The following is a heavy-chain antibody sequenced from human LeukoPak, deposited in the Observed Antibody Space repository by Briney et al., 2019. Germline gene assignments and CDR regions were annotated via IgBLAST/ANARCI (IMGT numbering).Heavy chain of an antibody. CDR1: GFTFSGYW. D-gene: IGHD5-18*01. J-gene: IGHJ4*02. Sequence: GGSLRLSCAASGFTFSGYWMHWVRHTPGKGLVWVSRIKGDGSSTSYADSVKGRFTISRDNAKNTLYLQMNSLRAEDTAVYYCARDGYSFGHDFDYWGQGTLITVSS. CDR2: IKGDGSST. V-gene: IGHV3-74*01. CDR3: ARDGYSFGHDFDY.